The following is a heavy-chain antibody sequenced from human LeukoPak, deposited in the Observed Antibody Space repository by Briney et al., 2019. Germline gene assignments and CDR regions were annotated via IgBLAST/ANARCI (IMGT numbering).Heavy chain of an antibody. D-gene: IGHD4-17*01. CDR2: ISAYNGNT. V-gene: IGHV1-18*01. J-gene: IGHJ3*02. Sequence: ASVKVSCKASGYTFTSHGISWVRQAPGQGLEWMGWISAYNGNTNYAQKLQGRVTMTTDTSTSTAYMELRSLRSDDTAVYYCARDRGDPRGLNAFDIWGQGTMVTVSS. CDR3: ARDRGDPRGLNAFDI. CDR1: GYTFTSHG.